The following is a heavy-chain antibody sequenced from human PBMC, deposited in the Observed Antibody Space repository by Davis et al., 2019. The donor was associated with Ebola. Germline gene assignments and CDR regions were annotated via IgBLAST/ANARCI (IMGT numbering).Heavy chain of an antibody. CDR2: ISWNSGSI. CDR1: GFTFDDYA. V-gene: IGHV3-9*01. J-gene: IGHJ4*02. CDR3: AKRDYGDYTFDY. Sequence: SLKISCAASGFTFDDYAMHWVRQAPGKGLEWVSGISWNSGSIGYADSVKGRFTISRDNAKNSLYLQMNSLRAEDTAWYYCAKRDYGDYTFDYWGQGTLVTVSS. D-gene: IGHD4-17*01.